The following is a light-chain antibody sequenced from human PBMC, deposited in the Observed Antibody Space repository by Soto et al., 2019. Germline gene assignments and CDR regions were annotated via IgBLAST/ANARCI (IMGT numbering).Light chain of an antibody. J-gene: IGLJ1*01. CDR1: SRDVDGYNY. Sequence: QSALTQPASVSGSPGQSITISCTGTSRDVDGYNYVSWYQQHPGIAPKLLIYGVTNRPSGVSTRFSGSKSGNTASLTISGLQAEDEADYHCSSYTSASTLLYLFGTGTKLTVL. CDR2: GVT. V-gene: IGLV2-14*01. CDR3: SSYTSASTLLYL.